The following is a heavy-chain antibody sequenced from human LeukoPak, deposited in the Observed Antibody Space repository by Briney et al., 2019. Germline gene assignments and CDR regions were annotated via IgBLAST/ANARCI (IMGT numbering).Heavy chain of an antibody. V-gene: IGHV4-59*01. CDR3: ARGMAALYGGHFDY. J-gene: IGHJ4*02. CDR1: GGSISSYY. Sequence: SSETLSLTCTVPGGSISSYYWSWIRQPPGEGLQWIVYIYYSGSTNYNPSLKSRVAISVDTSRNQFSLKLSSVTAADTAVYYCARGMAALYGGHFDYWGQGTLVTVSS. D-gene: IGHD4-23*01. CDR2: IYYSGST.